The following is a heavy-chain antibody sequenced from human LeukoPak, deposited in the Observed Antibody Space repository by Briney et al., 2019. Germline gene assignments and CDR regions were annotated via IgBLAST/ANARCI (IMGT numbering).Heavy chain of an antibody. CDR2: ISYDGSNK. V-gene: IGHV3-30*03. J-gene: IGHJ4*02. Sequence: GGSLRLSCAASGFTFSSYGMHWVRQAPGKGLEWVAVISYDGSNKYYADSVKGRFTISRDNSKNTLYLQMNSLIPEDTAVYYCARQYISGQWYFDYWGQGTLVTVSS. D-gene: IGHD5-18*01. CDR3: ARQYISGQWYFDY. CDR1: GFTFSSYG.